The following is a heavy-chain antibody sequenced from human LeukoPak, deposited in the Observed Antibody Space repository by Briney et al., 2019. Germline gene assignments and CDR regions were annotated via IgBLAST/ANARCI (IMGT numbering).Heavy chain of an antibody. J-gene: IGHJ4*02. CDR3: ARDKGWLFPFDY. V-gene: IGHV4-39*07. CDR2: IYYSGST. CDR1: GGSISSSSYY. D-gene: IGHD3-22*01. Sequence: SETLSLTCTVSGGSISSSSYYWGWIRQPPGKGLEWIGSIYYSGSTYYNPSLKSRVTISVDTSKNQFSLKLSSVTAADTAVYYCARDKGWLFPFDYWGQGTLVTVSS.